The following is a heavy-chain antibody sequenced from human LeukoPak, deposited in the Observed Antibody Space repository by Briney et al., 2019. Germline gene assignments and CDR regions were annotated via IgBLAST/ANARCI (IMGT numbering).Heavy chain of an antibody. J-gene: IGHJ3*01. D-gene: IGHD3-22*01. CDR3: ARDLSYSRDDAFDL. V-gene: IGHV3-30*03. CDR2: ISYDGSNK. Sequence: GGSLRLSCAASGFTFSSYGMHWVRQAPGKGLEWVAVISYDGSNKYYADSVKGRFTISRDNSKNTLYLQMNSLRAEDTAVYYCARDLSYSRDDAFDLWGQGTVVTVSS. CDR1: GFTFSSYG.